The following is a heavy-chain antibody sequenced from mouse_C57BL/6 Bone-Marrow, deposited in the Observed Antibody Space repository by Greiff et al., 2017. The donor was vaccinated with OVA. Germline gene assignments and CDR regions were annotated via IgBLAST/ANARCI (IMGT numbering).Heavy chain of an antibody. CDR1: GYAFSSSW. D-gene: IGHD4-1*01. V-gene: IGHV1-82*01. CDR2: IYPGDGDT. Sequence: QVQLKQSGPELVKPGASVKISCKASGYAFSSSWMNWVKQRPGKGLEWIGRIYPGDGDTNYNGKFKGKATLTADKSSSTAYMQLSSLTSEDSAVYFCARSWDWFAYWGQGTLVTVSA. J-gene: IGHJ3*01. CDR3: ARSWDWFAY.